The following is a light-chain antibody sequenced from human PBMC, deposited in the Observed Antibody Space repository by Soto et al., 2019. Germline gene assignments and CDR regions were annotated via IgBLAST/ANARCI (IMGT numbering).Light chain of an antibody. Sequence: EIVMTQSPATLSVSPGERATLSCRASQSVSSNLAWYLQKPGQAPRLLIYGASTRATDIPARFSGSGSGTEFTLTISSLQSEDFAVYYCQQYNNWPRTFGQGTQVEI. CDR1: QSVSSN. CDR3: QQYNNWPRT. V-gene: IGKV3-15*01. J-gene: IGKJ1*01. CDR2: GAS.